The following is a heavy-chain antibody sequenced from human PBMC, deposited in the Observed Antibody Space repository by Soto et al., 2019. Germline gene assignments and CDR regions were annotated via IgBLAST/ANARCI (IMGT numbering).Heavy chain of an antibody. CDR2: ISYNGNNK. V-gene: IGHV3-30*04. Sequence: QVQLVESGGGVVQPGRSLRLSCAASGFSISTDALHWVRQAPGKGPEWVAIISYNGNNKHYADSVKGRFTTSRDNSKNTVDLQINSLRVEDTAMYYCERRSLPYSGSPLEPWSDALDIWGPGTMVTVSS. CDR3: ERRSLPYSGSPLEPWSDALDI. D-gene: IGHD1-26*01. J-gene: IGHJ3*02. CDR1: GFSISTDA.